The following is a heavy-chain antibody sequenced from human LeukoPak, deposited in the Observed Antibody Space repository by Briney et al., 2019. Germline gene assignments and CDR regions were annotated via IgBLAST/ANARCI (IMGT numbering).Heavy chain of an antibody. CDR1: GGSISTYY. V-gene: IGHV4-59*08. Sequence: PSETLSLTCTVSGGSISTYYWSWIRQPPGKGLEWMAYIYYSGSTNYNPSLKSRVTISVDTSKNQFSLKLSSVTAADTAVYYCARLRRGSYYFDSWGQGTLVTVSS. J-gene: IGHJ4*02. CDR2: IYYSGST. CDR3: ARLRRGSYYFDS. D-gene: IGHD1-26*01.